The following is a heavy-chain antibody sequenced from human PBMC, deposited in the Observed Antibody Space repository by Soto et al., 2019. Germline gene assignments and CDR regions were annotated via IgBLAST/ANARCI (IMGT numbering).Heavy chain of an antibody. D-gene: IGHD6-19*01. CDR3: ARDRDSGWTVPNSYFDL. Sequence: QVQLQESGPGLVKPSQTLSLTCTVSGGSISSGGYYWSWIRQHPGKGLEWIGYIYYSGSTYYNPSLKSRVTISVDTSKNQVSLKLSSVTAADTAVYYCARDRDSGWTVPNSYFDLWGRGTLVTVSS. J-gene: IGHJ2*01. CDR2: IYYSGST. V-gene: IGHV4-31*03. CDR1: GGSISSGGYY.